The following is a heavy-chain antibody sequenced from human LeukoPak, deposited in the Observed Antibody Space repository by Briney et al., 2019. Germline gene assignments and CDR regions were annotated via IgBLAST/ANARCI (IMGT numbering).Heavy chain of an antibody. CDR1: GFTFSSYA. Sequence: PGGSLRLSCAASGFTFSSYAMSWVRQAPGKGLEWVSAISGSGGSTYYADSVKGRFTISRDNSKNTLYLQMNSLRAEDTAVYYCAKFPERLDYYYYGMDVWGQGTTVTVSS. D-gene: IGHD1-1*01. V-gene: IGHV3-23*01. J-gene: IGHJ6*02. CDR2: ISGSGGST. CDR3: AKFPERLDYYYYGMDV.